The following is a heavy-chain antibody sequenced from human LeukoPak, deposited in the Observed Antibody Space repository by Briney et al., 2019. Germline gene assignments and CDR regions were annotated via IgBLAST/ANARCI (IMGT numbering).Heavy chain of an antibody. CDR1: GFTFSTYA. CDR2: IGGGGRDT. Sequence: GGSLRLSCAASGFTFSTYAMSWVRQAPGKGLEWLSTIGGGGRDTFYADSVKGRFTVSRDNSKNTLYLQMSSLRAEDTAVYFCAKNRSDNYYNYYMDVWGKGTTVTVSS. V-gene: IGHV3-23*01. CDR3: AKNRSDNYYNYYMDV. J-gene: IGHJ6*03. D-gene: IGHD3-3*01.